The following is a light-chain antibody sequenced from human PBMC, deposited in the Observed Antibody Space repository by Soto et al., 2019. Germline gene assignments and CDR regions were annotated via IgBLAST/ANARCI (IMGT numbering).Light chain of an antibody. V-gene: IGKV3-20*01. CDR1: QIVSNNY. CDR3: QQYSTST. CDR2: GAS. J-gene: IGKJ1*01. Sequence: EIVLTQSPGTLSLSPGERATLSCRASQIVSNNYLAWYQQKPGQAPRLLIYGASNRAAGIPDRFSGSGSGTDSPTIISRLAQEYSVDYYHQQYSTSTFGQGTKVDIK.